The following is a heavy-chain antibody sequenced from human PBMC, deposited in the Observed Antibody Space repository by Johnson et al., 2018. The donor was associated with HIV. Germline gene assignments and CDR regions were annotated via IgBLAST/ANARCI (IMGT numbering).Heavy chain of an antibody. Sequence: VQLVESGGGLIQPGGSLRLSCAASGFTVSSNYMSWVRQAPGKGLKWVSVIYSGGSTYYADSVKGRFTISRDNSKNMLYLQMNGLRAEDTAVYYCARDLHSSGWSQYAFDIWGQGTMVTVSS. D-gene: IGHD6-19*01. CDR1: GFTVSSNY. J-gene: IGHJ3*02. V-gene: IGHV3-53*01. CDR2: IYSGGST. CDR3: ARDLHSSGWSQYAFDI.